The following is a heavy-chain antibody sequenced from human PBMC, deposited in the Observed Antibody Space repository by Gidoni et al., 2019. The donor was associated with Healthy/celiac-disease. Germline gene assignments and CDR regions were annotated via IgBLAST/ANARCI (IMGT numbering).Heavy chain of an antibody. Sequence: QVQLVQSGAEVKKPGASVKVSCKASGYTFTSYGISWGRQAPGQGLEWMGWISAYKSNPNYAQKLQGRVNMTTDTSTSTAYMELRSLRSDDTAVYYCARSRGYYDSSGSSALDYWGQGTLVTVSS. J-gene: IGHJ4*02. CDR2: ISAYKSNP. CDR3: ARSRGYYDSSGSSALDY. V-gene: IGHV1-18*01. D-gene: IGHD3-22*01. CDR1: GYTFTSYG.